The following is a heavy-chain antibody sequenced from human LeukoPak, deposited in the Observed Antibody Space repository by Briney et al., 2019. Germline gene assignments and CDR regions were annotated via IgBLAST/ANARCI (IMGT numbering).Heavy chain of an antibody. CDR2: INSDGSNT. D-gene: IGHD3-10*01. CDR1: GFTFSSYW. Sequence: PGGSLRLSCAASGFTFSSYWMHWVRQVPGKGLVWVSRINSDGSNTRYADSVKGRFTISRDNSKSMLYQQMNSLRAEDTAVYYCAKGINLYYNYGMDVWGQGTTVTVSS. J-gene: IGHJ6*02. V-gene: IGHV3-74*01. CDR3: AKGINLYYNYGMDV.